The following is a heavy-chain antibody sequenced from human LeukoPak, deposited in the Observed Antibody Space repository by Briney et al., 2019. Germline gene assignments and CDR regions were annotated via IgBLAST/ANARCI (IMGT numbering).Heavy chain of an antibody. CDR2: IYYSGST. D-gene: IGHD3-10*01. V-gene: IGHV4-39*07. CDR1: GGSISSSSYY. CDR3: VCEVESYGSGSRSRFDY. J-gene: IGHJ4*02. Sequence: SETLSLTCTVSGGSISSSSYYWGWIRQPPGKGLEWIGSIYYSGSTYYNPSLKSRVTISVDTSKNQFSLKLSSVTAADTAVYYCVCEVESYGSGSRSRFDYWGQGTLVTVSS.